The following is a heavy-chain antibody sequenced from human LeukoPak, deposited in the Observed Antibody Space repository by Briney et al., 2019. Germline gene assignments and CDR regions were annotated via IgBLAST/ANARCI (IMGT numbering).Heavy chain of an antibody. D-gene: IGHD3-22*01. CDR1: GFTFSSYS. CDR3: ARVTYYYDSSGYP. J-gene: IGHJ4*02. Sequence: PAGSLRLSCAASGFTFSSYSMNWVRQAPGKGLEWVSSISSSSSYIYYADSVKGRFTISRDNAKNSLYLQMNSLRAEDTAVYYCARVTYYYDSSGYPWGQGTLVTVSS. V-gene: IGHV3-21*01. CDR2: ISSSSSYI.